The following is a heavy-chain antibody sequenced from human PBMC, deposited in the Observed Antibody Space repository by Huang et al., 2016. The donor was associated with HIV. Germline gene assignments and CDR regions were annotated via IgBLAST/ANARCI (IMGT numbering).Heavy chain of an antibody. CDR2: ISPYNSNT. V-gene: IGHV1-18*01. CDR1: GYTFKRYG. Sequence: QVQLVQSRAKVKKPGASVNVSCKASGYTFKRYGITWVRQAPGQGLEWMGGISPYNSNTKSAQKLQGRLIRTTDTSTNTADMELRRLTSDDTAMYFCARVEMSTIDNWFDPWGQGTLVIVSS. D-gene: IGHD2-15*01. J-gene: IGHJ5*02. CDR3: ARVEMSTIDNWFDP.